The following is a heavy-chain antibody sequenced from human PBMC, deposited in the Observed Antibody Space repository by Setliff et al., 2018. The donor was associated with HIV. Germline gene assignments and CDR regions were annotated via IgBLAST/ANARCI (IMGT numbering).Heavy chain of an antibody. Sequence: GSLSLTCTVSGGSISSYYWSWIRQPAGKGLEWIGHIYISGSTNYNPSFNSRVTMSVDTSKNQFSLRLTSVTAADTAMYHCARDRSSGWSKDWFDTWGQGILVTVSS. J-gene: IGHJ5*02. CDR1: GGSISSYY. CDR3: ARDRSSGWSKDWFDT. CDR2: IYISGST. D-gene: IGHD6-19*01. V-gene: IGHV4-4*07.